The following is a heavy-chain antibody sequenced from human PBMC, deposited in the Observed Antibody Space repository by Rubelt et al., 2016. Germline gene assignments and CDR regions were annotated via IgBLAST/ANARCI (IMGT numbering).Heavy chain of an antibody. CDR1: GFTFSNAW. CDR3: ESYSSTYYDY. D-gene: IGHD6-13*01. V-gene: IGHV3-15*01. Sequence: SGGGLVKPGGSLRISCTGSGFTFSNAWLSWVRQAPGKGLEWLGRIKSRGDGGALDYAAPVKGRFTISRDDSKNTLYLQMNSLKTEDTGVYYCESYSSTYYDYWGQGTLVTVSS. J-gene: IGHJ4*02. CDR2: IKSRGDGGAL.